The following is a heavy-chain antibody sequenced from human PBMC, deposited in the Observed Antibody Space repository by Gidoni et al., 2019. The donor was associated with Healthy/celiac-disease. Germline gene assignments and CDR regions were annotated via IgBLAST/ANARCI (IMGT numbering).Heavy chain of an antibody. CDR1: GFTFSNYG. CDR2: ISYDGINE. D-gene: IGHD3-22*01. V-gene: IGHV3-30*18. J-gene: IGHJ2*01. Sequence: QVQLVESGGGVVQPGRSLRLSCAASGFTFSNYGIHWVRQAPGKELEGVAVISYDGINEYYADSVKGRFTISRDNSKNTVYLQMNSLRAEDTAVYYCAKGVSYYYDSSGYCYFDLWGRGTLVTVSS. CDR3: AKGVSYYYDSSGYCYFDL.